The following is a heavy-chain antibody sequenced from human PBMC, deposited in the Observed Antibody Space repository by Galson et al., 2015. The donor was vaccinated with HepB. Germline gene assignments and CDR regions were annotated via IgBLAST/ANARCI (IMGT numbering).Heavy chain of an antibody. D-gene: IGHD1-26*01. V-gene: IGHV7-4-1*02. Sequence: SVKVSCKASGYSFTTYAMNWVRQAPEQGLEWMGWINTNTGSPTYAQGFTGRFVFSLDTSVSTAYLQISSLQAEDTAVYYCARDRGQWEVGSADHWGQGTPVTVSS. CDR1: GYSFTTYA. CDR2: INTNTGSP. J-gene: IGHJ4*02. CDR3: ARDRGQWEVGSADH.